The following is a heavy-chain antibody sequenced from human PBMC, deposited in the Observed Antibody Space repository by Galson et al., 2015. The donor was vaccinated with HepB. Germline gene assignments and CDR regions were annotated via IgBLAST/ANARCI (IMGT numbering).Heavy chain of an antibody. J-gene: IGHJ5*02. CDR3: VKEGSWFGGDWFDP. CDR1: GFIFRHHA. D-gene: IGHD3-16*01. CDR2: INGRRSTR. V-gene: IGHV3-23*01. Sequence: SLRLSCAGSGFIFRHHAMAWIRQAPGKGLEWVSGINGRRSTRSYSEAVKGRFSISRDNSKDTVFLQMDNLRAEDTAVYYCVKEGSWFGGDWFDPWGQGALVTVS.